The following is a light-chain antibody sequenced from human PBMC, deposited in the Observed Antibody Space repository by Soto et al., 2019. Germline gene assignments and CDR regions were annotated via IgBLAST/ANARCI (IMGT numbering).Light chain of an antibody. Sequence: IQLTQSPSSLSASVGDTVTITCLASHNIDTWLAWFQQKAGKAPNLLIYKASTLETGVPSRFSGSASGTEFTLTISSLQPDDFATYYCQQHADYPITFGGGTKVDIK. V-gene: IGKV1-5*03. CDR3: QQHADYPIT. J-gene: IGKJ4*01. CDR2: KAS. CDR1: HNIDTW.